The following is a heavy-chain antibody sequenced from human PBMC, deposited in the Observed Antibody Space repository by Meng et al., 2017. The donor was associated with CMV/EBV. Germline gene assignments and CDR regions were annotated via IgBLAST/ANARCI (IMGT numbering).Heavy chain of an antibody. J-gene: IGHJ6*02. CDR1: GGTFSSYA. D-gene: IGHD6-13*01. CDR2: IIPIFGTA. Sequence: SVNVSCKASGGTFSSYAISWVRQAPGQGLEWMGGIIPIFGTANYAQKFQGRVTITTDESTSTAYMELSSLRSEDTAVYYCARGRRWGSAAGTYMYYYYGMDVWGQGTTVTVSS. CDR3: ARGRRWGSAAGTYMYYYYGMDV. V-gene: IGHV1-69*05.